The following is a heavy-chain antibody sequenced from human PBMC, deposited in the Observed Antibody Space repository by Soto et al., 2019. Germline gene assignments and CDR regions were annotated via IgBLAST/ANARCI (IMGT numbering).Heavy chain of an antibody. CDR1: GFTFINYA. CDR2: ISGDGRST. V-gene: IGHV3-23*01. Sequence: HLLESGGGLVQPGGSLRLSCAASGFTFINYAMTWVRQAPGKGLEWVSGISGDGRSTNYADSVKGRFTISRANSKNTLYLQMNSLRAEDTAVYFCAKTPFGMLIDANWFDPWGQGTLVTVSS. CDR3: AKTPFGMLIDANWFDP. J-gene: IGHJ5*02. D-gene: IGHD3-3*01.